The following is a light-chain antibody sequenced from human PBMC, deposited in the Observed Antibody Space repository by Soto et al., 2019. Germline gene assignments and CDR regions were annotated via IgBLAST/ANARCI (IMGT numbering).Light chain of an antibody. CDR1: QSIFVW. CDR3: QQYNSYSYT. CDR2: EAS. J-gene: IGKJ2*01. Sequence: DIQMTQSPSTLYASVGDRVTITCRASQSIFVWLAWYQQRPGTAPRLLIYEASSLQSGVPSRFSGSGSGTEFTLTISSLQPDDSATYYCQQYNSYSYTFGQGTKLEIK. V-gene: IGKV1-5*01.